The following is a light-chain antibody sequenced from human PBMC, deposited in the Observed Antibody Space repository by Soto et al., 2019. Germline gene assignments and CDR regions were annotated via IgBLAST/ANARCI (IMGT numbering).Light chain of an antibody. CDR3: ATWDDSLNGPV. J-gene: IGLJ2*01. V-gene: IGLV1-44*01. CDR2: GNN. CDR1: SSNIGSNT. Sequence: QPVLTQPPSASGTPGQRVTISCSGSSSNIGSNTVNWYQQVPGTAPKFLIYGNNQRPSGVPDRFSGSKSATSASLAISGLQYEDEADYYCATWDDSLNGPVFGGGTKLTVL.